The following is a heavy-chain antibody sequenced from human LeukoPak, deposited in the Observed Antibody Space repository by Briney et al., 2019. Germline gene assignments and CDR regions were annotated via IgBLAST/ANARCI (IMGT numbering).Heavy chain of an antibody. CDR1: GFTFDDYA. CDR3: ARVKSSGYRRWFDY. Sequence: PGRSLRLSCAASGFTFDDYAMHWVRQAPGKGLEWVSGISWNSGSIGYADSVKGRFTISRDNAKNSLYLQMNSLRAEDTAVYYCARVKSSGYRRWFDYWGQGTLVTVSS. D-gene: IGHD3-22*01. J-gene: IGHJ4*02. V-gene: IGHV3-9*01. CDR2: ISWNSGSI.